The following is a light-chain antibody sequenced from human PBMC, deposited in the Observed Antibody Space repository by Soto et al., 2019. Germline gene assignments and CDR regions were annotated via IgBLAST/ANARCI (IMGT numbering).Light chain of an antibody. CDR3: ATWDNSLSAHV. Sequence: QSVMTQPPSVSAAPGQKVAISCSGSNSNVGSNFVSWYQQFPGTAPKLLIYDNDKRPSEIPDRFSGSKSGTSATLGITGLQTGDEADYYCATWDNSLSAHVFGGGTQLTVL. V-gene: IGLV1-51*01. J-gene: IGLJ2*01. CDR1: NSNVGSNF. CDR2: DND.